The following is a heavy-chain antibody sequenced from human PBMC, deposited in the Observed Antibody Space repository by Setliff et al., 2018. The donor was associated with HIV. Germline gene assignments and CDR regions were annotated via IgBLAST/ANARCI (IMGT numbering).Heavy chain of an antibody. CDR3: AREDRGMITFGGVIPD. CDR1: GGTFSSYA. Sequence: GASVKVSCKASGGTFSSYAISWVRQASGQGLEWMGGIHTNTGDPTYAQGFTGRFVFSLDTSVSTAYLQISSLKAEDTAVYYCAREDRGMITFGGVIPDWGQGTLVTVSS. J-gene: IGHJ1*01. CDR2: IHTNTGDP. D-gene: IGHD3-16*01. V-gene: IGHV7-4-1*02.